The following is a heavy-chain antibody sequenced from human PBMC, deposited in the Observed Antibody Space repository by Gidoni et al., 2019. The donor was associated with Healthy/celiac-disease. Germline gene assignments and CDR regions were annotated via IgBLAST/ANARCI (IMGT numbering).Heavy chain of an antibody. CDR2: IWYDGSNK. CDR1: GFTFSSYG. CDR3: ARGVAGPEVGMDV. J-gene: IGHJ6*02. D-gene: IGHD6-19*01. Sequence: QVQLVESGGGVVQPGRSLRLSCAASGFTFSSYGMHWVRQAPGKGLEWVAVIWYDGSNKYYADSVKGRFTISRDNSKNTLYLQMNSLRAEDTAVYYCARGVAGPEVGMDVWGQGTTVTVSS. V-gene: IGHV3-33*01.